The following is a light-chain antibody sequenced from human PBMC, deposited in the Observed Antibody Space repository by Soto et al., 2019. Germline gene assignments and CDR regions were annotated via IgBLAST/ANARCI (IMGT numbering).Light chain of an antibody. V-gene: IGKV3-20*01. CDR1: QSVSSSY. J-gene: IGKJ4*01. Sequence: EIVLTQSPGTLSLSPGERATLSCRASQSVSSSYLAWYQQKPGQAPRLLIYGASCRATGIPDRFSGSGSGTDFTLTISRLEPEDFAVYYCQQYGSSPFGGGTKVDIK. CDR2: GAS. CDR3: QQYGSSP.